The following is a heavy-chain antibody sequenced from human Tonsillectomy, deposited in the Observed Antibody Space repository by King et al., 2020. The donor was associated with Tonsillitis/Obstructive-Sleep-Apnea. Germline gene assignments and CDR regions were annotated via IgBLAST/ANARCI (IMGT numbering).Heavy chain of an antibody. Sequence: VQLVESGGGLVQPGGSLRLSCSASGFTFSSYDMHWGRPATGKSLGLVSAIGSAGDTYYPGSVKGRVTLSRENAKNSLYLQMNSLRAGDTAVYYCARAVYSSSWYYFDYWGQGTLVTVSS. D-gene: IGHD6-13*01. J-gene: IGHJ4*02. CDR3: ARAVYSSSWYYFDY. CDR2: IGSAGDT. CDR1: GFTFSSYD. V-gene: IGHV3-13*04.